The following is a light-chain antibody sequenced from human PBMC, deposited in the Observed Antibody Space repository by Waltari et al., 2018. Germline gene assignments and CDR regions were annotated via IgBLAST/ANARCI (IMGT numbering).Light chain of an antibody. CDR1: QNINVY. CDR2: AAS. V-gene: IGKV1-39*01. CDR3: QQSYNTRLT. Sequence: DIQMTQSPSSLSASVGDRVTITCRASQNINVYLNWYQQKPGKAPKLLISAASSLHSGVPSRFSGNVSGTDFTLTVSSLQPEDFGTYYCQQSYNTRLTFGGGTKVEIK. J-gene: IGKJ4*01.